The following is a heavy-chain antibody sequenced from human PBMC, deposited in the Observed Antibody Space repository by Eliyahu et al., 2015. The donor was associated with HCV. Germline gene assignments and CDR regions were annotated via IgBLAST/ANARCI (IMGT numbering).Heavy chain of an antibody. V-gene: IGHV3-33*01. J-gene: IGHJ4*02. D-gene: IGHD6-13*01. CDR3: ARDFAAAGTVY. CDR1: GFTFSSYG. CDR2: IWYDGSNK. Sequence: QVQLVESGGGVVQPGRSLRLSCAASGFTFSSYGMHWVRQAPGKGLEGVAVIWYDGSNKYYADSVKGRFTISRDNSKNTLYLQMNSLRAEDTAVYYCARDFAAAGTVYWGQGTLVTVSS.